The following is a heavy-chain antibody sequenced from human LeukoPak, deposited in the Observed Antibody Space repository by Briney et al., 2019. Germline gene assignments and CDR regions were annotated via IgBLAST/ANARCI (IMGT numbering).Heavy chain of an antibody. V-gene: IGHV4-59*12. J-gene: IGHJ4*02. CDR3: ARVDLRAAYFDY. Sequence: SETLSLTCTVSGGSISGYYWSWIRQPPGKRLEWIGYVYDTGATNYNPSLKSRFTISIDTSKNQFSLKLSSVTAADTAVYYCARVDLRAAYFDYWAREPWSPSPQ. CDR1: GGSISGYY. D-gene: IGHD2-15*01. CDR2: VYDTGAT.